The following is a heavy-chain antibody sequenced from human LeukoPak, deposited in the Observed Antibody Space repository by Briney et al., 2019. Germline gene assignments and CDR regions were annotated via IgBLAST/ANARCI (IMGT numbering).Heavy chain of an antibody. CDR2: INPSGGSI. CDR1: GYTFTSYG. D-gene: IGHD6-19*01. Sequence: ASVKVSCKTSGYTFTSYGFSWVRQAPGQGLEWMGVINPSGGSISYAQKFQGRVTMTRDTSTSTVYMELSSLRSEDTAVYYCARAQAWDSSDPNWFDPWGQGTLVTVSS. V-gene: IGHV1-46*01. CDR3: ARAQAWDSSDPNWFDP. J-gene: IGHJ5*02.